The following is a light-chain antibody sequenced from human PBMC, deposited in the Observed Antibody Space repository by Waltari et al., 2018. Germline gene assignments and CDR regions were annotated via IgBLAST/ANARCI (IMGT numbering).Light chain of an antibody. CDR1: QSIGIY. V-gene: IGKV3-20*01. CDR3: QKYESLPAT. CDR2: HAS. Sequence: EIVLTQSPGTLSLSPGESATLSCRASQSIGIYLAWYQQKPCQAPRLLMYHASSRATGIPDRFSGSGSGTDFSLTISRLEPEDFAVYYCQKYESLPATFGQGTKVEIK. J-gene: IGKJ1*01.